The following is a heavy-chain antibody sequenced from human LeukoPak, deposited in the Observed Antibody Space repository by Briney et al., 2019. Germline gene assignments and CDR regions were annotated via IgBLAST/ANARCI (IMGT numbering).Heavy chain of an antibody. CDR2: IYHSGST. V-gene: IGHV4-4*02. D-gene: IGHD4-17*01. Sequence: SETLSLTCAVSGGSISSSNWWSWVRQPPGKGLEWIGEIYHSGSTNYNPSLKSRVTISVDKSKNQFSLKLSSVTAADTAVYYCARVGDDYGDYAYGMDVWGQGTTVTVSS. CDR3: ARVGDDYGDYAYGMDV. CDR1: GGSISSSNW. J-gene: IGHJ6*02.